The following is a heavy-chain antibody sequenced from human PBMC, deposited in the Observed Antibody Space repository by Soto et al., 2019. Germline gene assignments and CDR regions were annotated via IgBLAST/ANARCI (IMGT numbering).Heavy chain of an antibody. V-gene: IGHV1-69*01. J-gene: IGHJ5*02. D-gene: IGHD2-15*01. CDR1: GGTFSSYA. CDR3: ARGVVVVAASQLGWFDP. Sequence: QVQLVQSGAEVKKPGSSVKVSCKASGGTFSSYAISWVRQAPGQGLEWMGGITPMFGTTKYAQKFQGRLTSTADESTSTAYMELSSLRSGDTAVYYCARGVVVVAASQLGWFDPWGQGTLVTVSS. CDR2: ITPMFGTT.